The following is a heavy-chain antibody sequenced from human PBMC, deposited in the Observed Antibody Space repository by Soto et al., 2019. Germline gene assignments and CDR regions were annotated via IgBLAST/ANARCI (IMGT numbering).Heavy chain of an antibody. CDR3: ARSYDILTGHYWSGFDI. CDR2: ISAYNGNT. J-gene: IGHJ3*02. V-gene: IGHV1-18*01. CDR1: GYTFTSYG. Sequence: GASVKVSCKASGYTFTSYGISWVRQAPGQGLEWMGWISAYNGNTNYAQKLQGRVTMTTDTSTSTAYMELRSLRSDDTAVYYCARSYDILTGHYWSGFDIWGQGTMVTVSS. D-gene: IGHD3-9*01.